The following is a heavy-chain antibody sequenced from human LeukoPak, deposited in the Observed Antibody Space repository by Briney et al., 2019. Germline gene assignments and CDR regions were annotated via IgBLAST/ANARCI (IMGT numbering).Heavy chain of an antibody. CDR1: GFTFGKYW. CDR3: ARDQYDTWSRRGNFDS. Sequence: GGSLRLSCVASGFTFGKYWMSWVRQAPGKGLEWVANIKLDGSEKNYVDSVKGRFTISRDNTKNSLYLQMNSLRAEDTAVFYFARDQYDTWSRRGNFDSSGQGTLVIVSS. D-gene: IGHD3-3*01. J-gene: IGHJ4*02. CDR2: IKLDGSEK. V-gene: IGHV3-7*03.